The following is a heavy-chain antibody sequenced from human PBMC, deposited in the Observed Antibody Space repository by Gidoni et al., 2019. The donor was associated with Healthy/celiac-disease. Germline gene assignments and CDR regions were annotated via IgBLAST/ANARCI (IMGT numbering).Heavy chain of an antibody. D-gene: IGHD1-26*01. CDR3: AGVGATRGWAFDI. V-gene: IGHV5-51*01. J-gene: IGHJ3*02. Sequence: EVQLVQSGAEVKKPGASLKISCKGSGYSSTSYWTGWVRQMPGNGLEWMGIIYPGDSDTRYSPSFQGQVTISADKSISTAYLQWSSLKASDTAMYYCAGVGATRGWAFDIWGQGTMVTVSS. CDR1: GYSSTSYW. CDR2: IYPGDSDT.